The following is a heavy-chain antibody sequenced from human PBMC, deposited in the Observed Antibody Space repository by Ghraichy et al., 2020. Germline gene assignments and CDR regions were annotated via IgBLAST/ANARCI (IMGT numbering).Heavy chain of an antibody. J-gene: IGHJ4*02. D-gene: IGHD3-3*01. CDR1: GFTFSDFY. CDR2: ISQNGSYT. V-gene: IGHV3-11*03. Sequence: GGSLRLSCAASGFTFSDFYMSWVRQAPGKGLEWLSFISQNGSYTNYAKSVKGRFINSRDNAEKSLHLQMNALTGDDTAVYYCASRHYDVMIGRFDYWGQGVRVSVSS. CDR3: ASRHYDVMIGRFDY.